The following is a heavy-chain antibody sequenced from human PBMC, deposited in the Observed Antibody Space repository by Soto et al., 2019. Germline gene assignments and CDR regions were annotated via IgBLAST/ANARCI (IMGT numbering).Heavy chain of an antibody. CDR3: ARDEGIQSNGMDV. J-gene: IGHJ6*02. CDR2: ITPYNRNT. Sequence: ASVKVSCKTSGYTFTSHRITWVRQAPGQGLEGMGWITPYNRNTNYAQKFQGRVTMTTDTSAHTAYMELRSLRSDDTDMYYCARDEGIQSNGMDVWGQGTAVTVS. D-gene: IGHD6-13*01. CDR1: GYTFTSHR. V-gene: IGHV1-18*01.